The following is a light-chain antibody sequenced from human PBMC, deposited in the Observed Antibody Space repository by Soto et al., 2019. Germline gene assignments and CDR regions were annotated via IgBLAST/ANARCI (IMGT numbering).Light chain of an antibody. Sequence: DIPVTQSPSTLSASVGDRVTITCRASQSIRNWLAWYQQKPGTAPKLLIYEASKLESGVPSRFSGSGSVTEFNLTIRSLQPDDSATYYCQQYNSYSLYTFGQGTNLEIK. V-gene: IGKV1-5*03. J-gene: IGKJ2*01. CDR2: EAS. CDR3: QQYNSYSLYT. CDR1: QSIRNW.